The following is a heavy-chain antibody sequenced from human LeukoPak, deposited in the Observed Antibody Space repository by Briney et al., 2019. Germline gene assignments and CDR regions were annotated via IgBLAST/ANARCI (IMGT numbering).Heavy chain of an antibody. V-gene: IGHV4-34*01. J-gene: IGHJ6*03. CDR2: INHSGST. D-gene: IGHD6-19*01. CDR1: GGSFSGYY. Sequence: SETLSLTCAVYGGSFSGYYWSWIRQPPGKGLEWIGEINHSGSTNYDPSLKSRVTISVDTSKNQFSLKLSSVTAADTAVYYCARESVYWGSSGWYDYYYYMDVWGKGTTVTVSS. CDR3: ARESVYWGSSGWYDYYYYMDV.